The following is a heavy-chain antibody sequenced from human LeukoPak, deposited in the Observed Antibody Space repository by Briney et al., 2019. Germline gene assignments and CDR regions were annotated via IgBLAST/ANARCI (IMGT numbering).Heavy chain of an antibody. Sequence: SETLSLTCTVSGGSISSSNYYWGWIRQPPGKGLEWIGSFYYSGNTYYNPSPKSRVIISVDTSKNQFSLKLSSVTAADTAVSYCARLLVGPSLPDYWGQGTLVTVSS. CDR1: GGSISSSNYY. J-gene: IGHJ4*02. V-gene: IGHV4-39*01. CDR2: FYYSGNT. CDR3: ARLLVGPSLPDY. D-gene: IGHD1-26*01.